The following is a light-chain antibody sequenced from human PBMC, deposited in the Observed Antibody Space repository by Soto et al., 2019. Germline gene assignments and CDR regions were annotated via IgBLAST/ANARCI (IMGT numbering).Light chain of an antibody. CDR3: QQYDTSPLT. Sequence: EIVLTQSPGTLSLSPGERATLSCRASQSVSSSYLAWYQHKPGQAPRLLIYGASSRATGIPDRFSGSGSGTDFTLTISRPEPEDFAVYYCQQYDTSPLTFGGGTKVEIK. CDR1: QSVSSSY. V-gene: IGKV3-20*01. J-gene: IGKJ4*01. CDR2: GAS.